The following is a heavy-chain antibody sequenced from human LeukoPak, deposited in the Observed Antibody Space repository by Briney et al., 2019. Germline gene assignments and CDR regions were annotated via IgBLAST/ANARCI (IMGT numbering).Heavy chain of an antibody. V-gene: IGHV3-66*01. Sequence: GGSLRLSCAASGFTVSSNYMSWVRQAPGKGLEWVSVIYSGGSTYYADSVKGRFTISRDNSKNTLYLQMNSLRAEDTAVYYCAREANGYLFDYWGQGTLVTVSS. CDR1: GFTVSSNY. J-gene: IGHJ4*02. D-gene: IGHD5-18*01. CDR2: IYSGGST. CDR3: AREANGYLFDY.